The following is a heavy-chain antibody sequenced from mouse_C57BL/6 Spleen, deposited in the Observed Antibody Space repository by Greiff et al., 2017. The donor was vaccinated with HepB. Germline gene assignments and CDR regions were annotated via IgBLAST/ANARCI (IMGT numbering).Heavy chain of an antibody. CDR3: ARSYYDYALYAMDY. CDR1: GYTFTDYN. J-gene: IGHJ4*01. Sequence: EVKLQQSGPELVKPGASVKIPCKASGYTFTDYNMDWVKQSHGKSLEWIGDINPNNGGTIYNQKFKGKATLTVDKSSSTAYMELRSLTSEDTAVYYCARSYYDYALYAMDYWGQGTSVTVSS. V-gene: IGHV1-18*01. CDR2: INPNNGGT. D-gene: IGHD2-4*01.